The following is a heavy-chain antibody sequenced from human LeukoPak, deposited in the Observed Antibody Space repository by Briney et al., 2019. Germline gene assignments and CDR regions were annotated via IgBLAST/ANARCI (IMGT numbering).Heavy chain of an antibody. CDR1: GGSISSYY. CDR2: IYYSGST. J-gene: IGHJ4*02. CDR3: ASTYYYDSSGYYY. V-gene: IGHV4-59*01. Sequence: SETLSLTFTVSGGSISSYYWSWIRQPPGKGLEWIGYIYYSGSTNYNPSLKSRVTISVDTSKNQFSLKLSSVTAADTAVYYCASTYYYDSSGYYYWGQGTLVTVSS. D-gene: IGHD3-22*01.